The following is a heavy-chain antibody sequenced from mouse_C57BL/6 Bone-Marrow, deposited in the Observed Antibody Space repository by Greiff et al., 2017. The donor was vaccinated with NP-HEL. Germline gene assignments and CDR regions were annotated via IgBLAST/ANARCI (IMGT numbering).Heavy chain of an antibody. Sequence: VHLVESGAELARPGASVKLSCKASGYTFTSYGISWVKQRTGQGLEWIGEIYPRSGNTYYNEKFKGKATLTADKSSSTAYMELRSLTSEDSAVYFCAGILLRQYYFDYWGQGTTLTVSS. CDR2: IYPRSGNT. V-gene: IGHV1-81*01. CDR1: GYTFTSYG. J-gene: IGHJ2*01. CDR3: AGILLRQYYFDY. D-gene: IGHD1-1*01.